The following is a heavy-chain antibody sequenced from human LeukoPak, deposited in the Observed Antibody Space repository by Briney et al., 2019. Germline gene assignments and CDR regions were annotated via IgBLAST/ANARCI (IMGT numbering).Heavy chain of an antibody. J-gene: IGHJ4*02. CDR3: AKDRPGVVVVAAKGDY. D-gene: IGHD2-15*01. CDR1: GNYW. V-gene: IGHV3-74*01. CDR2: INSDGSGT. Sequence: GGSLRLSCAASGNYWMHWVRQAPGKGLVWVSHINSDGSGTSYADSVKGRFTISKDNAKNTVYLQMNSLRAEDTAVYYSAKDRPGVVVVAAKGDYWGQGTLVTVSS.